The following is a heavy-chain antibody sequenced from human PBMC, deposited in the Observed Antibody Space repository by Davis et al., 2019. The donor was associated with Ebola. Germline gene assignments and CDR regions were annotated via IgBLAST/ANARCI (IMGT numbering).Heavy chain of an antibody. D-gene: IGHD5-24*01. CDR2: INHSGST. CDR3: VRGSDAYKTGY. Sequence: ESLKISCAASGFTFSRYWMSWVRQPPGKGLEWIGEINHSGSTNYNPSLKSRVTISVDTSKNQFSLKLSSVTAADTAVYYCVRGSDAYKTGYWGQGTLVTVSS. J-gene: IGHJ4*02. CDR1: GFTFSRYW. V-gene: IGHV4-34*01.